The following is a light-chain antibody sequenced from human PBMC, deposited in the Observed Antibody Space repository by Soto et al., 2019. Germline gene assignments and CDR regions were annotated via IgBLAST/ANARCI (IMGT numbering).Light chain of an antibody. Sequence: QSALTQPASASGSPGQSITISCTGTSSDVGGYNYVSWYQQHPGKAPKLMIYDVSNRPSGVSNRFSGSKSGNTASLTISGLQAEDEADYYCSSYTSSSTIGVVFGGGTKLTVL. CDR2: DVS. J-gene: IGLJ2*01. CDR3: SSYTSSSTIGVV. V-gene: IGLV2-14*01. CDR1: SSDVGGYNY.